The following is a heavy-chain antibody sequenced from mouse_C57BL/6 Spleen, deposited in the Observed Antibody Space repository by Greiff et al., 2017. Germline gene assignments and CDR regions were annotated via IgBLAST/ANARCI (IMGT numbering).Heavy chain of an antibody. D-gene: IGHD1-1*01. CDR1: GYTFTDYN. CDR3: ARAGITAGAGYFDY. CDR2: INPNNGGT. Sequence: EVKVVESGPELVKPGASVKMSCKASGYTFTDYNMHWVKQSHGKSLEWIGYINPNNGGTSYNQKFKGKATLTVNKSSSTAYMELRSLTSEDSAVYYCARAGITAGAGYFDYWGQGTTLTVSS. V-gene: IGHV1-22*01. J-gene: IGHJ2*01.